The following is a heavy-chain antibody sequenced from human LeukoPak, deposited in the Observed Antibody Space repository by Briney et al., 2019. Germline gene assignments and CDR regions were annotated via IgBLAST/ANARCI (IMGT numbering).Heavy chain of an antibody. J-gene: IGHJ6*03. CDR1: GDSVSSNSAA. D-gene: IGHD3-10*01. CDR2: TYYRSKWYN. V-gene: IGHV6-1*01. CDR3: ARGGEVRGVTPNSKGYYYYMDV. Sequence: SQTLSLTCAISGDSVSSNSAAWHWIRQSPSRGLEWLGRTYYRSKWYNDYAVSVKSRITINPDTSKNQFSLKLSSVTAADTAVYYCARGGEVRGVTPNSKGYYYYMDVWGKGTTVTVSS.